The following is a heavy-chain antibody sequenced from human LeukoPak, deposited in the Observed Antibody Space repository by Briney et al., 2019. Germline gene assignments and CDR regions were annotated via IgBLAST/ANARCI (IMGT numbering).Heavy chain of an antibody. D-gene: IGHD1-26*01. V-gene: IGHV3-30*04. CDR2: ISYDGRNK. Sequence: PGGSLRLSCAASGFFFSNYGIHWVRQAPGKGLEWVTTISYDGRNKYYSDSVKGRFTISRDNSKNTLYLQMNSLRAEDTAVYYCARVRGGSGSSYAADAFDIWGQGTMVTVSS. CDR3: ARVRGGSGSSYAADAFDI. J-gene: IGHJ3*02. CDR1: GFFFSNYG.